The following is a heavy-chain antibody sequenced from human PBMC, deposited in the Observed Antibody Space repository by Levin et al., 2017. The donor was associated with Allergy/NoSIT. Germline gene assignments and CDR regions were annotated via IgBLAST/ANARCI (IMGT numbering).Heavy chain of an antibody. CDR2: IYYSGIT. V-gene: IGHV4-39*07. Sequence: PSETLSLTCTVSGGSISDSRYYWGWIRQPPGTGLEWIANIYYSGITHYNPSLKSRVTISIDTSKNQFSLKLSSVTAADTAVYYCAREWSYYDSSGPDYWGQGTLVTVSS. D-gene: IGHD3-22*01. CDR3: AREWSYYDSSGPDY. J-gene: IGHJ4*02. CDR1: GGSISDSRYY.